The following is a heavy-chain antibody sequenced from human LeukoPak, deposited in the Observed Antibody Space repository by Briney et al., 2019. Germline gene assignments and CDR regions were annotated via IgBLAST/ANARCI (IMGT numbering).Heavy chain of an antibody. CDR3: AKGRGTNTAMVYDY. CDR2: ISGSGGST. J-gene: IGHJ4*02. Sequence: GGSLRLSCAASGFTFSSYAMSWVRQAPGKGLEGVSAISGSGGSTYYADSVKGRFTIYRDNSKNTLYLQMHSLRAEDTAVYYCAKGRGTNTAMVYDYWGQGTLVTVSS. V-gene: IGHV3-23*01. D-gene: IGHD5-18*01. CDR1: GFTFSSYA.